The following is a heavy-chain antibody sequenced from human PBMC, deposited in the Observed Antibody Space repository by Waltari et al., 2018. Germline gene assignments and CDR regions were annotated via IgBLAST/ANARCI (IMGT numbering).Heavy chain of an antibody. Sequence: QLQLQESGPGLVKPSETLSLTCTASGGSISSSSYYWGWIRQPPGKGRGWIGSIYYSGSTYYNPSLKSRVTISVDTSKNQFSLKLSSVTAADTAVYYCARTGGEWELTLRDYYYYGMDVWGQGTTVTVSS. CDR3: ARTGGEWELTLRDYYYYGMDV. J-gene: IGHJ6*02. D-gene: IGHD1-26*01. CDR2: IYYSGST. V-gene: IGHV4-39*07. CDR1: GGSISSSSYY.